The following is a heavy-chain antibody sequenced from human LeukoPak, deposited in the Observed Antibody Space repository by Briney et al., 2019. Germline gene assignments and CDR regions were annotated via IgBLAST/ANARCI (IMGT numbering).Heavy chain of an antibody. J-gene: IGHJ4*02. CDR1: GYTFTGYY. V-gene: IGHV1-2*02. Sequence: ASVKVSCKASGYTFTGYYMHWVRQAPGQGLQWMGWVNPKSGDTDYAEEFQGKVTMTRDTSISTAYMELSSLRFDDTAVYYCGRARSSWYFDYWGQGTLVTVSS. CDR3: GRARSSWYFDY. D-gene: IGHD6-13*01. CDR2: VNPKSGDT.